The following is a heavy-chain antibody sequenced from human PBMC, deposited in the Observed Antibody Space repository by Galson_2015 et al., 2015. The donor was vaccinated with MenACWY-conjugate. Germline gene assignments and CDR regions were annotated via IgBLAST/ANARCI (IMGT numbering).Heavy chain of an antibody. D-gene: IGHD3-22*01. CDR3: AKNYYDSSGYYPWDAFDI. J-gene: IGHJ3*02. Sequence: SLRLSCAASGFTFSSYAMSWVRQAPGKGLEWVSAISGSGGSTYYADSVKGRFTISRDNSKNTLYLQMNSLRAEDTAVYYCAKNYYDSSGYYPWDAFDIWGQGTMVTVSS. V-gene: IGHV3-23*01. CDR1: GFTFSSYA. CDR2: ISGSGGST.